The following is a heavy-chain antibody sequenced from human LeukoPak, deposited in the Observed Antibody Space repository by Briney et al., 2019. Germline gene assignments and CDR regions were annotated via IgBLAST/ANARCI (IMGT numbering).Heavy chain of an antibody. CDR1: GDSISSNSYY. Sequence: PSETLSLTCTVSGDSISSNSYYWGWIRQPPGKGLEWFGSIYYSGNPFYNPSLKSRVTISVDPSKNQFSLSLDSVTAADTAVYYCASQLDDYYDSTGYYTGFIDYWGPGTLVTVSS. CDR3: ASQLDDYYDSTGYYTGFIDY. V-gene: IGHV4-39*01. J-gene: IGHJ4*02. D-gene: IGHD3-22*01. CDR2: IYYSGNP.